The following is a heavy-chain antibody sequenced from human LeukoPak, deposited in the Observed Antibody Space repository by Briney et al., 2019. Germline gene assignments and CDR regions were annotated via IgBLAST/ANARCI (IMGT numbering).Heavy chain of an antibody. D-gene: IGHD5-12*01. V-gene: IGHV4-59*01. J-gene: IGHJ4*02. Sequence: SETLSLTCTVSGGSISGYYWSWVRRPPGKGLEWIAYIRYSGSTNYNPSLKSRVTISVDTSENQFSLKLNSVTAADTAVYYCARETEYSGYFDYWGQGTLVTVSS. CDR1: GGSISGYY. CDR3: ARETEYSGYFDY. CDR2: IRYSGST.